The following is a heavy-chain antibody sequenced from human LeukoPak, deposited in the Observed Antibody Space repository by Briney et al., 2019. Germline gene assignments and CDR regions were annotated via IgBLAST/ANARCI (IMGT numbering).Heavy chain of an antibody. V-gene: IGHV1-2*02. CDR1: GYTFSDNY. J-gene: IGHJ3*02. Sequence: ASVKVSCKASGYTFSDNYIHWVRQAPGQGLEWMGWINPHSGGTNYGENFQGRVTLTRDTSISTAYMDLSSLISDDTAVYYCASEFMGVTAFDIWGQGTMVTVSS. CDR2: INPHSGGT. CDR3: ASEFMGVTAFDI. D-gene: IGHD2-21*02.